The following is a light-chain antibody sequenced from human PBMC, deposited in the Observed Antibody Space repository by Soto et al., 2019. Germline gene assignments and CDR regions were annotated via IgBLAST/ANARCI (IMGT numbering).Light chain of an antibody. Sequence: DIQMTQSPSSLSASVGDIVTITCRASQSISSYLNWYQQKPVKAPKLLIYAAASLQSGVPSRFSGSGSRTNFTLTISSLQPEDFATYYCPQSYSTPTFGQGTKLEIK. J-gene: IGKJ2*01. V-gene: IGKV1-39*01. CDR2: AAA. CDR1: QSISSY. CDR3: PQSYSTPT.